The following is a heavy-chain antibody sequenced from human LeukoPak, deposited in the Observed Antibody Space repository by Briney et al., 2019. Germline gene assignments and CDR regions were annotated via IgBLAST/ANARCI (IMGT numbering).Heavy chain of an antibody. Sequence: GGSLRLSCAASGLTVSTNYMSWVRQAPGKGLEWVSSISGSSSYIYYADSMRGRFTISRDNAKNSLYLQINSLRAEDTAVYYCAKGAGAAGTYWGQGTLVTVSS. D-gene: IGHD6-13*01. CDR1: GLTVSTNY. V-gene: IGHV3-21*01. CDR2: ISGSSSYI. J-gene: IGHJ4*02. CDR3: AKGAGAAGTY.